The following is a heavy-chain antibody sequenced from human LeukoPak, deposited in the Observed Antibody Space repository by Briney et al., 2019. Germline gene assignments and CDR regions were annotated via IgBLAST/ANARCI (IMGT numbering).Heavy chain of an antibody. J-gene: IGHJ4*02. Sequence: ASVKVSCKASGYTFTGYYMHWVRQAPGQGLEWMGLINPTGGSTDYAQKFQGGITMTRDMSTSTVYMELSSLRSEDTAVYYCASGAYDSAGYFSDALFDYWGQGTLVTVSS. D-gene: IGHD3-22*01. CDR1: GYTFTGYY. CDR2: INPTGGST. CDR3: ASGAYDSAGYFSDALFDY. V-gene: IGHV1-46*01.